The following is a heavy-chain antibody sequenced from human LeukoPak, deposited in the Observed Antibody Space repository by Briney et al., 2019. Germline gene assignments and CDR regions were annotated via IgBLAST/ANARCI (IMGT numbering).Heavy chain of an antibody. Sequence: QAGGSLRLSCAASGFSFSTYAMHWVRQAPGKGLEWVAVISYDGSNKYYADSVKGRFTISRDNSKNTLYLQMNSLRAEDTAVYYCAREKDSSGWDYYYGMDVWGQGTTVTVSS. CDR2: ISYDGSNK. CDR1: GFSFSTYA. J-gene: IGHJ6*02. D-gene: IGHD6-19*01. V-gene: IGHV3-30*19. CDR3: AREKDSSGWDYYYGMDV.